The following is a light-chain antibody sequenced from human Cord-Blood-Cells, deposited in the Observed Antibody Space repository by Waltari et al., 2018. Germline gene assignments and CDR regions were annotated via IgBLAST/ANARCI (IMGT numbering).Light chain of an antibody. CDR2: DAS. CDR3: QQRSNWLT. J-gene: IGKJ4*01. CDR1: QSVSSY. Sequence: DIVLTQSPATLSLSPGARATLSCRASQSVSSYLAWYQQKPGQAPRLLIYDASNTATGIPARFSGSGAGTDFTLTISSLEPQDFTVYYCQQRSNWLTFGGGTKVEIK. V-gene: IGKV3-11*01.